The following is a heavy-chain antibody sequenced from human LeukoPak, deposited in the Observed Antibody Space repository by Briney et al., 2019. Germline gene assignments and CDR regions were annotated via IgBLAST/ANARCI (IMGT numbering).Heavy chain of an antibody. Sequence: PGGSLRLSCAASGFTFRSYWMSWVRQAPGKGLEWVANIKQDGSEKYYVDSVKGRFTISRDNAKNSLYLQMNSLRAEDTGVYYCAREHPYYYDSSGTALMVEIKYYFDYWGQGTLVTVSS. D-gene: IGHD3-22*01. CDR2: IKQDGSEK. CDR1: GFTFRSYW. CDR3: AREHPYYYDSSGTALMVEIKYYFDY. V-gene: IGHV3-7*01. J-gene: IGHJ4*02.